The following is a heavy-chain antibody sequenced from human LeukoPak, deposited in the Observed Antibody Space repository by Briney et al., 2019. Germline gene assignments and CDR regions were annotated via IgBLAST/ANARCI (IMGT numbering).Heavy chain of an antibody. CDR3: AKDRIAVAVADDAFDI. J-gene: IGHJ3*02. V-gene: IGHV3-23*01. CDR2: ISGSGGRT. D-gene: IGHD6-19*01. CDR1: GFTFSSYA. Sequence: GGSLRLSCAASGFTFSSYAMSWVRQAPGTGLEWVSAISGSGGRTYYADSVMGRFTIFRVNSKNTLYFQMYSFMAEDTAVYYCAKDRIAVAVADDAFDIWGQGTMVTVSS.